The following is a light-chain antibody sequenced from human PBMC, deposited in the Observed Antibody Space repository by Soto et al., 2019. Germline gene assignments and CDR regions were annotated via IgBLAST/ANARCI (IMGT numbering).Light chain of an antibody. J-gene: IGLJ1*01. V-gene: IGLV2-14*03. CDR1: SSDIGGYNY. CDR2: DVS. CDR3: SSYTSTSTLYV. Sequence: QSALTQPASVSGSPGQSITISCTGTSSDIGGYNYVSWYQQLPGKVPKLIIYDVSNRPSGVSDRFSGSKSGNAASLTISGLQAEDEADYYCSSYTSTSTLYVFGTGPRSPS.